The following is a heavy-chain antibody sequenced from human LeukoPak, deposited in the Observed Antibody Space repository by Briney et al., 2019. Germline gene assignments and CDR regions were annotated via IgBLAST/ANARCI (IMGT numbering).Heavy chain of an antibody. CDR3: ARDSGSGSPYNWFDS. Sequence: SETLSLTCTVSGGSISSYYWSWIRQPPGKGLEWIGYIYYSGSTSYNPSLKSRVTISIDTSKNQFSLKLASVTAADTAVYYCARDSGSGSPYNWFDSWGQGTLVTVSS. D-gene: IGHD3-22*01. CDR1: GGSISSYY. J-gene: IGHJ5*01. CDR2: IYYSGST. V-gene: IGHV4-59*01.